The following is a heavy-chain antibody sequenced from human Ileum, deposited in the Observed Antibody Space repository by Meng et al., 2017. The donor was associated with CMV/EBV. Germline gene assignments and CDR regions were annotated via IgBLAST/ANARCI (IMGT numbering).Heavy chain of an antibody. CDR1: GFTFSNYS. CDR3: SRGPPAVRGYFQH. CDR2: ISGSSTNT. J-gene: IGHJ1*01. V-gene: IGHV3-48*04. Sequence: GESLKISCAASGFTFSNYSMNWVRQTPGKGLEWISYISGSSTNTYYADSVKGRLTISRDNTKNSLYLQMNSLSAEDTALYYCSRGPPAVRGYFQHWGQGTLVTVSS. D-gene: IGHD2-2*01.